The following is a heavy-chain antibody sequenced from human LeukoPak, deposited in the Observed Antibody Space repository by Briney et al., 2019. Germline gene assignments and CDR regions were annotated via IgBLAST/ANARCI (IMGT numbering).Heavy chain of an antibody. D-gene: IGHD3-10*01. Sequence: SETLSLTCAVYGGSFSGYYWSWIRQPPGKGREWIGEINHSGSTNYNPSLKSRVTISVDTSKNQFSLKLSSVTAADTAVYYCAAPMVREYLLFDYWGQGTLVTVSS. J-gene: IGHJ4*02. CDR1: GGSFSGYY. CDR3: AAPMVREYLLFDY. CDR2: INHSGST. V-gene: IGHV4-34*01.